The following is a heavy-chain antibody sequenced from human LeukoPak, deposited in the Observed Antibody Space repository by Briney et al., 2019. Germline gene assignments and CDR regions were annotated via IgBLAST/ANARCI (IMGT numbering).Heavy chain of an antibody. D-gene: IGHD6-13*01. V-gene: IGHV1-2*02. CDR2: INPNSGGT. J-gene: IGHJ6*03. CDR1: GYTFTGYY. Sequence: ASVKVSCKASGYTFTGYYIHWVRQAPGQGLEWMGWINPNSGGTNYAQKFQGRVTMTRDTSISTAYMELSRLRSDDTAVYYCARDGSSWRGEVGYYYYYMDVWGKGTTVTVSS. CDR3: ARDGSSWRGEVGYYYYYMDV.